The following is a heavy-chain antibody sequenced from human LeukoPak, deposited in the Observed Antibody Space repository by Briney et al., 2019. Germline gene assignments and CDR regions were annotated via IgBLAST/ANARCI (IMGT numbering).Heavy chain of an antibody. CDR3: ARFAAYVYHFDY. Sequence: RGSLCPSRVTSGFSFTTYWIHWIRQAPGKGLEWVSRLSSDASRSTYADSVKGRFIISRDNAKKTVYLQMNSLRVEDTAFYFCARFAAYVYHFDYWGGGGPVSVSS. V-gene: IGHV3-74*03. D-gene: IGHD2-15*01. CDR2: LSSDASRS. CDR1: GFSFTTYW. J-gene: IGHJ4*01.